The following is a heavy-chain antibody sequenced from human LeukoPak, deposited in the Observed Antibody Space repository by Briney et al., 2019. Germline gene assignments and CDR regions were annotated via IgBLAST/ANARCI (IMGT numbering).Heavy chain of an antibody. D-gene: IGHD4-11*01. V-gene: IGHV3-74*01. CDR2: IRSDGSST. Sequence: GGSLRLSCSASGFTFSSLPMHWVRQAPGKGLVWVSRIRSDGSSTTYADSVKGRFTISRDNTKNTLYLQMNSLRADDTAVYYCARDDYNRHWGQGTLVTVSS. CDR3: ARDDYNRH. CDR1: GFTFSSLP. J-gene: IGHJ4*02.